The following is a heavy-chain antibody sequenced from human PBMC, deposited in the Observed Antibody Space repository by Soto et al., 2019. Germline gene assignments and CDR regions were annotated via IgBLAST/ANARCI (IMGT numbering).Heavy chain of an antibody. CDR1: GGPISYNSYY. J-gene: IGHJ5*02. D-gene: IGHD2-2*01. CDR3: ARLVVVAPVANA. CDR2: IFYTGTT. V-gene: IGHV4-39*02. Sequence: SSETLALTCSVWGGPISYNSYYWGWIREPPGKGLEWVGGIFYTGTTYYSPSLKDRVTISVDTSKNSFSLNLTSVTDADTAVYFCARLVVVAPVANAWGQGTLVSVCS.